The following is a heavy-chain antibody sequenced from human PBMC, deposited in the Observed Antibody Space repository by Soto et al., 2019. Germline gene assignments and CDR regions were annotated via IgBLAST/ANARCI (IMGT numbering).Heavy chain of an antibody. J-gene: IGHJ4*02. V-gene: IGHV3-23*01. Sequence: GGSLRLSCAASGFTFTNYGMSWVRQAPGKGLEWVSSISGGGGSTYYADSVMGRFTISRDNSKNTLYLQMNSLRAEDTAVYYCAKVVDEVGADFDYWGQVTLVTVSS. CDR1: GFTFTNYG. CDR3: AKVVDEVGADFDY. D-gene: IGHD1-26*01. CDR2: ISGGGGST.